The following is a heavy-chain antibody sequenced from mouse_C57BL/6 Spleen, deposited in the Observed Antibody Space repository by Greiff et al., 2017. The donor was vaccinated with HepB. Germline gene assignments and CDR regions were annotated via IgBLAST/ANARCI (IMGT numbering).Heavy chain of an antibody. CDR1: GYTFTSYW. D-gene: IGHD2-4*01. V-gene: IGHV1-64*01. J-gene: IGHJ4*01. CDR3: AGSIYYDYDDSYYYAMDY. Sequence: VQLQQPGAELVKPGASVKLSCKASGYTFTSYWMHWVKQRPGQGLEWIGMIHPNSGSTNYNEKFKSKATLTVDKSSSTAYMQLSSLTSEDSAVYYCAGSIYYDYDDSYYYAMDYWGQGTSVTVSS. CDR2: IHPNSGST.